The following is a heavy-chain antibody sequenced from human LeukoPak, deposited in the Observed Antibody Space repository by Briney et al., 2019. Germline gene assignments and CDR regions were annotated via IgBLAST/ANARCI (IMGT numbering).Heavy chain of an antibody. CDR2: ISGSGVST. CDR3: ARGGGIAAAGPELRFDP. CDR1: GFTFSSYA. V-gene: IGHV3-23*01. Sequence: GGSLRLSCAASGFTFSSYAMTSVRQPPGKGLGLVSPISGSGVSTYDAGSVKGRFTISRDNSKNTLYLQMNSLRAEDTAVYDCARGGGIAAAGPELRFDPWGQGTLVTVSS. J-gene: IGHJ5*02. D-gene: IGHD6-13*01.